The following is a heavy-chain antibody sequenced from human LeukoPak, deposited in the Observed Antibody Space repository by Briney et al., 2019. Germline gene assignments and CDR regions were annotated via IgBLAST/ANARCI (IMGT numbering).Heavy chain of an antibody. Sequence: PGGSLRLSCAASGFTFSSYGMHWVRQAPGKGLEWVAVISYDGSNKYYADSVKGRFTISRDNSKNTLYLQMNSLRAEDTAVYYCAKRKGFDWYNYWGQGTLVTVSS. J-gene: IGHJ4*02. V-gene: IGHV3-30*18. D-gene: IGHD3-9*01. CDR1: GFTFSSYG. CDR3: AKRKGFDWYNY. CDR2: ISYDGSNK.